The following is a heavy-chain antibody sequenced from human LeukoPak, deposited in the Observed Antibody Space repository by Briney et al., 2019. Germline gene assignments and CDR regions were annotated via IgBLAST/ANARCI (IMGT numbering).Heavy chain of an antibody. CDR2: INPSGGST. D-gene: IGHD1-26*01. CDR3: ARPGARIPGPQDFDY. Sequence: GASVKVSCKASGYTFTSYYMHWVRQAPGQGLEWMGIINPSGGSTSYAQKFQGRVTMTRDTSTSTVYMELSSLRSEDTAVYYCARPGARIPGPQDFDYWGQGTLVTVSS. CDR1: GYTFTSYY. J-gene: IGHJ4*02. V-gene: IGHV1-46*01.